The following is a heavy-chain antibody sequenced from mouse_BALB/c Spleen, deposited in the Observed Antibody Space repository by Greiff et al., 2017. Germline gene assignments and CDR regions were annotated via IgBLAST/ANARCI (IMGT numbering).Heavy chain of an antibody. CDR1: GFTFSSFG. CDR3: AKKGDCEGSLYYAMDY. Sequence: EVHLVESGGGLVQPGGSRKLSCAASGFTFSSFGMHWVRQAPEKGLEWVAYISSGSSTIYYADTVKGRFTISRDNPKNTLFLQMTSLRSEDTAMYYCAKKGDCEGSLYYAMDYWGQGTSVTVSA. J-gene: IGHJ4*01. V-gene: IGHV5-17*02. CDR2: ISSGSSTI. D-gene: IGHD3-3*01.